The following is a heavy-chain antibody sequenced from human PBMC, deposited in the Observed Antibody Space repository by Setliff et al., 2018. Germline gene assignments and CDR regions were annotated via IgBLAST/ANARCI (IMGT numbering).Heavy chain of an antibody. CDR2: IIPIFGTA. CDR1: GGSFSSYA. J-gene: IGHJ3*02. D-gene: IGHD6-19*01. V-gene: IGHV1-69*05. Sequence: SVKVSCKASGGSFSSYAISWVRQAPGQGLEWMGGIIPIFGTANYAQKFQGRVTITTDESTSTAYMELSSLRSEDTAVYYCARGGLVEQWLVANGAFDIWGQGTMVTVSS. CDR3: ARGGLVEQWLVANGAFDI.